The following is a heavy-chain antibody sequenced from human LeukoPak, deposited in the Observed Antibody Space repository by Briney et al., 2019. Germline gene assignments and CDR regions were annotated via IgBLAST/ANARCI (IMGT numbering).Heavy chain of an antibody. CDR2: NHYGGTT. CDR3: TRDIGDFVSDF. D-gene: IGHD2-21*02. CDR1: GGSIGSGYY. J-gene: IGHJ4*02. V-gene: IGHV4-39*02. Sequence: SETLSLTCTVSGGSIGSGYYWAWIRQPPGKGLEWIGSNHYGGTTHYNPSLQSRVTISADTSKNQFALDLRSVTAADTAVYYCTRDIGDFVSDFWGQGTLVTVSS.